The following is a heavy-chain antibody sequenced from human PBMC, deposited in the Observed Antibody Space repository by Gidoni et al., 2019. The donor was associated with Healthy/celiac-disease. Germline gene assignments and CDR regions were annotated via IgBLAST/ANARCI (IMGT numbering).Heavy chain of an antibody. Sequence: EVQLVESGGVVVQPGGSLRLSCSASGFTFDDLAMHWVRQAPGKGLEWVSLISGDGASTYYADSVKGRFTISRDNSKNSLYLQMNSLRAEDTALYYCAKGTRGVKYGMDVWGQGTTVTVSS. CDR2: ISGDGAST. CDR1: GFTFDDLA. D-gene: IGHD3-10*01. CDR3: AKGTRGVKYGMDV. J-gene: IGHJ6*02. V-gene: IGHV3-43D*03.